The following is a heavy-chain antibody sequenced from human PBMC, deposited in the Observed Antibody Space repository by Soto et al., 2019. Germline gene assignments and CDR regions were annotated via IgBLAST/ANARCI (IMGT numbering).Heavy chain of an antibody. CDR2: ISYDGSNK. CDR3: ARDLFITGTTKAFDY. D-gene: IGHD1-7*01. V-gene: IGHV3-30-3*01. CDR1: GFTFSSYA. J-gene: IGHJ4*02. Sequence: GGSLRLSCAASGFTFSSYAMHWVRQAPGKGLEWVAVISYDGSNKYYADSVKGRFTISRDNSKNTLYLQMNSLRAEDTAVYYCARDLFITGTTKAFDYWGQGTLVTVSS.